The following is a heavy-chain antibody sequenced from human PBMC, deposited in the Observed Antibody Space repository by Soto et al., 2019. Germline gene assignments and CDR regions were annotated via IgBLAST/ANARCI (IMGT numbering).Heavy chain of an antibody. Sequence: QVQLVQSGAEVKKPGASVKLSCRTSGYTFTHYYIHWVRQAPGQGLEWLGIINPASGSTNHAQDFQGRVTLTMDTSTTTVSMELSGLRAEDTAIFYCARDLAAGDHWGQGTLLTVSS. V-gene: IGHV1-46*01. CDR1: GYTFTHYY. D-gene: IGHD6-13*01. CDR3: ARDLAAGDH. CDR2: INPASGST. J-gene: IGHJ4*02.